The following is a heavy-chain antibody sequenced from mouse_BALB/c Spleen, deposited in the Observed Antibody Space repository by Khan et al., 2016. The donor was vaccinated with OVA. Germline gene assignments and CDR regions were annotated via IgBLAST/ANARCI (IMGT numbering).Heavy chain of an antibody. V-gene: IGHV9-3-1*01. CDR1: GYTFTNNG. Sequence: QIQLVQSGPELKRPGETVKISCKASGYTFTNNGMNWVKLAPGKGLKWMGWINTYTGEPTYADDFNGRFAFSLETSASTAYLQINNLKNEDTATYFCARPPYFSYVLDNWGQGTSVTVSS. CDR3: ARPPYFSYVLDN. CDR2: INTYTGEP. J-gene: IGHJ4*01. D-gene: IGHD2-10*01.